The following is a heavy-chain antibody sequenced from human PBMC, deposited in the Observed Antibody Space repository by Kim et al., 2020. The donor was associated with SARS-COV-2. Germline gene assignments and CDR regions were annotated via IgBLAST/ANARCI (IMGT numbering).Heavy chain of an antibody. V-gene: IGHV4-34*01. CDR1: GGSFSGHY. D-gene: IGHD4-17*01. CDR3: ARETRDGSPHYHYY. CDR2: IDHTGNT. Sequence: SETLSLTCAVYGGSFSGHYWSWIRQSPGEGLEWIGEIDHTGNTNYNPSLKSRVTMSIDMSNYQFSLRLTSVIAADTAVYYCARETRDGSPHYHYY. J-gene: IGHJ6*03.